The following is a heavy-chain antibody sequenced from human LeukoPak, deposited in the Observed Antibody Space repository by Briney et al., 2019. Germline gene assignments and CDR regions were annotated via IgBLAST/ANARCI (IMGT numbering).Heavy chain of an antibody. Sequence: PGGSLRLSCTASGFTFSTYSMNWVRQAPGKGLEWVSSISSSSGYIYYANSVKGRFTISRDNAKNSLYLQMNSLRAEDTAVYYGARTLIAAAGLDAFDIWGQGTMVTVSS. V-gene: IGHV3-21*01. CDR3: ARTLIAAAGLDAFDI. CDR2: ISSSSGYI. CDR1: GFTFSTYS. D-gene: IGHD6-13*01. J-gene: IGHJ3*02.